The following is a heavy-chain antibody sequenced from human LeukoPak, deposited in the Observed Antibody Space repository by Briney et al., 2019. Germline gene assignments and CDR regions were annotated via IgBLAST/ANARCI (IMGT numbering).Heavy chain of an antibody. CDR1: GGSFSGHY. D-gene: IGHD3-3*01. J-gene: IGHJ4*02. CDR2: INHDGST. CDR3: ARGARYLGWFVVGRPPSEYYSDN. Sequence: SETLSLTCAAYGGSFSGHYWNWIRQPPGKGLEWIGGINHDGSTNSNPSLRSRVTISVDTSKNQFSLRLTSVSAADTAVYYCARGARYLGWFVVGRPPSEYYSDNWGQGTQVTVSS. V-gene: IGHV4-34*01.